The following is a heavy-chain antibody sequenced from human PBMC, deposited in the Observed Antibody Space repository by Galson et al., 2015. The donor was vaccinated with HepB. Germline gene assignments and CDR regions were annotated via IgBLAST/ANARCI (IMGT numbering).Heavy chain of an antibody. CDR1: GFTFSDHY. D-gene: IGHD5-18*01. J-gene: IGHJ4*02. CDR2: TRNKANSYTT. Sequence: SLRLSCAASGFTFSDHYMDWVRQAPGKGLEWVGRTRNKANSYTTEYAASVKGRFTISRDDSKNSLYLQMYSLKTEDTAVYYCARAIVDTAMVRAPFFDYSGQGTLVPVSS. V-gene: IGHV3-72*01. CDR3: ARAIVDTAMVRAPFFDY.